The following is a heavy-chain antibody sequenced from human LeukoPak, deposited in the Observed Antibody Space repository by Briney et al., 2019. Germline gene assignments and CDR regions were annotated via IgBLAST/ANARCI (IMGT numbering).Heavy chain of an antibody. V-gene: IGHV3-7*01. Sequence: GGSLRLSCVASDFTFGFYWMTWVRQAPGKGLEWLANILPDGSQKYYVDSVKGRFTISRDNPKNSLYLQINNLKAEDTAVYYCGRLAHNAWYAIDFWGQGALVTVSS. CDR1: DFTFGFYW. D-gene: IGHD6-13*01. J-gene: IGHJ4*02. CDR2: ILPDGSQK. CDR3: GRLAHNAWYAIDF.